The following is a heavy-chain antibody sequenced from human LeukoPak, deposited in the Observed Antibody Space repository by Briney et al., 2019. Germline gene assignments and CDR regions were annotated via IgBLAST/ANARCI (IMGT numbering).Heavy chain of an antibody. J-gene: IGHJ4*02. CDR2: ISTSGSTM. D-gene: IGHD3-22*01. CDR1: GFTFSSYE. V-gene: IGHV3-48*03. CDR3: AKVLRYDSSVVDY. Sequence: GGALRLSCPACGFTFSSYEMNWVRQAPWKGLEWVSFISTSGSTMYYADSVKGRFPISRDNAKNSLYLQMNSLRAEDTAVYYCAKVLRYDSSVVDYWGQGTLVTVSS.